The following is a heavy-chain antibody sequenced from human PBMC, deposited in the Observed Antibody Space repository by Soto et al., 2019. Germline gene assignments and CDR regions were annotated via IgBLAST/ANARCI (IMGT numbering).Heavy chain of an antibody. CDR2: INHSGST. V-gene: IGHV4-34*01. J-gene: IGHJ4*02. D-gene: IGHD2-21*01. CDR3: ARGRACDY. Sequence: QVQLQQWGAGLLKPSETLSLTCAVYGGSFSGYYWSWIRQPPGKGLEWIGEINHSGSTNYNPSLKSRVTILVDTSKNQFSLKLSSVTAADTAVYYCARGRACDYWGQGTLVTVSS. CDR1: GGSFSGYY.